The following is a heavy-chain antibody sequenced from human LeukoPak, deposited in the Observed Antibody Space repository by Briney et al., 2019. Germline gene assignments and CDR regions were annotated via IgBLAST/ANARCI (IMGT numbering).Heavy chain of an antibody. V-gene: IGHV4-39*01. Sequence: SETLSLTCTVSGGSISSSSYYWSWIRQPPGKGLEWIGSIYYSGSTYYNPSLKSRVTISVDTSKNQFSLKLSSVTAADTAVYYCARRGYSYGYMGYWGQGTLVTVSS. D-gene: IGHD5-18*01. CDR1: GGSISSSSYY. CDR3: ARRGYSYGYMGY. CDR2: IYYSGST. J-gene: IGHJ4*02.